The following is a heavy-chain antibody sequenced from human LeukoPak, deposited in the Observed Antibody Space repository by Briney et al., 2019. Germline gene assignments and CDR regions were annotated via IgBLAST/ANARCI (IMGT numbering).Heavy chain of an antibody. CDR1: GFTFSSYW. CDR2: IKQDGSEK. D-gene: IGHD3-10*01. V-gene: IGHV3-7*01. Sequence: GGSLRLSCAASGFTFSSYWMSWVRQAPGKGLEWVANIKQDGSEKYYVDSVKGRFTISRDNAKNSLYLQMNSLRAEDTAVYYCARAAYTMVRGVTYFDYWGQGTLVTVSS. CDR3: ARAAYTMVRGVTYFDY. J-gene: IGHJ4*02.